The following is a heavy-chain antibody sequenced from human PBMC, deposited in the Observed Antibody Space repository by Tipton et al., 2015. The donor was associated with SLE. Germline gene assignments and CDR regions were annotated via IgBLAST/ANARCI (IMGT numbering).Heavy chain of an antibody. J-gene: IGHJ6*02. CDR3: ARGPDYSNYYFYRMDV. V-gene: IGHV4-34*01. CDR2: ISPSVST. Sequence: TLSLTCAVYGESFSGYYWSWIRQPPGKGLEWIGEISPSVSTNYNPSLKSRVTISLDKSNNHFSLRLSSLTAADTAVYYCARGPDYSNYYFYRMDVWGQGTTVTVSS. CDR1: GESFSGYY. D-gene: IGHD4-11*01.